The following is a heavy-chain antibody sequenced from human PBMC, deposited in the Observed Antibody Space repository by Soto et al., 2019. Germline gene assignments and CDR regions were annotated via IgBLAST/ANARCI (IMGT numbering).Heavy chain of an antibody. V-gene: IGHV5-51*01. J-gene: IGHJ5*02. CDR1: GYSFTSYW. Sequence: GESLKISCKGPGYSFTSYWIGWVRQMPGKGLEWMGIIYPGDSDTRYSPSFQGQVTISADKSISTAYLQWSSLKASDTAMYYCARQDYYDSSGYYYGVGWFDPWGQGTLVPVSS. D-gene: IGHD3-22*01. CDR2: IYPGDSDT. CDR3: ARQDYYDSSGYYYGVGWFDP.